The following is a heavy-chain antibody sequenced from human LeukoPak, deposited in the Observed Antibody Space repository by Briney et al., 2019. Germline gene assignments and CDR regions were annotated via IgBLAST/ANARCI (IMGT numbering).Heavy chain of an antibody. D-gene: IGHD2-21*01. J-gene: IGHJ4*02. Sequence: GESLRLACEASGFTFSDYYMSWIRPAPGEGLEWVSSITSSSSYTFYADSGKGRLTISRDNAKKSLYLQMNSPRAEDTAVYFCEREFRGYVDYWGQGALVTVSS. CDR1: GFTFSDYY. V-gene: IGHV3-11*06. CDR3: EREFRGYVDY. CDR2: ITSSSSYT.